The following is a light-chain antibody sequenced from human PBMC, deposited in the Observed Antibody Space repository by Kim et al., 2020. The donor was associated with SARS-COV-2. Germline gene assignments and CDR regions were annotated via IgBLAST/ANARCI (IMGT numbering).Light chain of an antibody. Sequence: SPGERATLFCRASESISSNLAWYQQKPGQAPRLVIYDASIRATDFPARFSGSGSGTEFTLTISSLQSEDFAVYYCHQYNDWPPADTFGQGTKLEI. CDR1: ESISSN. J-gene: IGKJ2*01. CDR2: DAS. V-gene: IGKV3-15*01. CDR3: HQYNDWPPADT.